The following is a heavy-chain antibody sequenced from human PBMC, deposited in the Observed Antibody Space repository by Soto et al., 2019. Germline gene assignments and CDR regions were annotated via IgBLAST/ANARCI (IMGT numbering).Heavy chain of an antibody. CDR2: IYYTGST. D-gene: IGHD3-16*01. CDR1: GGSISRYF. J-gene: IGHJ4*02. Sequence: SETLSLTCTVSGGSISRYFWSWIRQPPGKGLELIGYIYYTGSTNYNPSLKSRVTISVDTSKNQFSLKLSSVTAADTALYFCARTLRNDLFDYWGQGTMMAVSS. V-gene: IGHV4-59*01. CDR3: ARTLRNDLFDY.